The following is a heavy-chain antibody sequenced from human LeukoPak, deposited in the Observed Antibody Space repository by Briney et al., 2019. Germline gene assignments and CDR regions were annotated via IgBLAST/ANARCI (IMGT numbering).Heavy chain of an antibody. CDR1: GGSISTSNW. D-gene: IGHD1-26*01. Sequence: SGTLSLTCVVSGGSISTSNWWSWVRQPPGKELECIAEISRGGSTNYNPSLKSRLTISMDKSKNQFSLTLTSMTAADTAVYYCARQGAVAGATGRFYDYWGQGTLVTVSS. CDR3: ARQGAVAGATGRFYDY. V-gene: IGHV4-4*02. CDR2: ISRGGST. J-gene: IGHJ4*02.